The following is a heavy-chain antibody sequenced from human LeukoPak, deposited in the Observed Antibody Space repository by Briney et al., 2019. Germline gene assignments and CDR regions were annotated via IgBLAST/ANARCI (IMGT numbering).Heavy chain of an antibody. D-gene: IGHD2/OR15-2a*01. CDR1: GGSISSHY. CDR2: IYYSGST. V-gene: IGHV4-59*11. CDR3: ARGAFDENWFDP. J-gene: IGHJ5*02. Sequence: SETLSLTCTVSGGSISSHYWSWIRQPPGKGLEWIGYIYYSGSTNYNPSLKSRVTISVDTSKNQFSPKLSSVTAADTAVYYCARGAFDENWFDPWGQGTLVTVSS.